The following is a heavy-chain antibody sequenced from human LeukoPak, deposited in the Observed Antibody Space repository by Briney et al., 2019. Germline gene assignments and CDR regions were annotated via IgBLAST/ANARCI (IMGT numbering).Heavy chain of an antibody. CDR3: ARHSSSWMWFDP. J-gene: IGHJ5*02. CDR1: GGSISSYY. Sequence: SETLSLTCTVSGGSISSYYWSWIRPPPGKGLEWIGYIYTSGSTNYNPSLKSRVTISVDTSKNQFSLKLSSVTAADTAVYYCARHSSSWMWFDPWGQGTLVTVSS. V-gene: IGHV4-4*09. D-gene: IGHD6-13*01. CDR2: IYTSGST.